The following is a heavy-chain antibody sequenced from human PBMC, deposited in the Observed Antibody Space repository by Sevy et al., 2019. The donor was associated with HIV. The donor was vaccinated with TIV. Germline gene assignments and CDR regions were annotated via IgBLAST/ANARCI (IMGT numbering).Heavy chain of an antibody. CDR1: GGSISSYY. Sequence: SETRSLTCTVSGGSISSYYWSWIRQPPGKGLEWIGYIYYSGSTNYNPSLKSRVTISVDTSKNQFSLKLSSVTAADTAVYYCARRSSGWYEDHYYYYMDVWGKGTTVTVSS. V-gene: IGHV4-59*08. CDR2: IYYSGST. CDR3: ARRSSGWYEDHYYYYMDV. D-gene: IGHD6-19*01. J-gene: IGHJ6*03.